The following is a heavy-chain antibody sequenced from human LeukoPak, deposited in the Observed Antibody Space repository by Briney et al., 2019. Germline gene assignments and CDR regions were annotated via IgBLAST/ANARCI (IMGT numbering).Heavy chain of an antibody. CDR3: ARGFGYYYDTLD. J-gene: IGHJ4*02. V-gene: IGHV4-30-4*08. D-gene: IGHD3-22*01. CDR2: IYYSGST. CDR1: GGSISSGDYY. Sequence: SETLSLTCTVSGGSISSGDYYWSWIRQPPGKGLEWIGYIYYSGSTYYNPSLKSRVTISVDTSKNQFSLKLSSVTAADTAVYYCARGFGYYYDTLDWGQGTLVTVSS.